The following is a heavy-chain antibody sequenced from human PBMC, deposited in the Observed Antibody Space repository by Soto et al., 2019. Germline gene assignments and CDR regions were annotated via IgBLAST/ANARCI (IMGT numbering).Heavy chain of an antibody. V-gene: IGHV3-23*01. J-gene: IGHJ3*02. D-gene: IGHD2-15*01. CDR1: GFTFSSYA. CDR3: AKASTETIVVVVAAFAFDI. CDR2: ISGSGGST. Sequence: GGSLRLSCAASGFTFSSYAMSWVRQAPGKGLEWVSAISGSGGSTYYADSVKGRFTISRDNSKNTLYLQMNSLRAEDTAVYYCAKASTETIVVVVAAFAFDIWGQGTMVTVSS.